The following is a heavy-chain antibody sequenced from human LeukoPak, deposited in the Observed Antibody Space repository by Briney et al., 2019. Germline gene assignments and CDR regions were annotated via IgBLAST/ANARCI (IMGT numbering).Heavy chain of an antibody. CDR3: AKEGSEYCSSTSCQFFDY. J-gene: IGHJ4*02. D-gene: IGHD2-2*01. CDR1: GFTFDDYA. Sequence: GGSLRLSCAASGFTFDDYAMHWVRQAPGKGLEWVSLISWDGGSTYYADSVKGRFTISRGNSKNSLYLQMNSLRAEDTALYYCAKEGSEYCSSTSCQFFDYWGQGTLVTVSS. V-gene: IGHV3-43D*03. CDR2: ISWDGGST.